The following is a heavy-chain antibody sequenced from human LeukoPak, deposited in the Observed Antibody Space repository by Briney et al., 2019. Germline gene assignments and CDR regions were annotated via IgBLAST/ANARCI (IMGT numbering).Heavy chain of an antibody. CDR1: GGSISSYY. CDR3: ARLGDGYNSYFQH. V-gene: IGHV4-59*05. J-gene: IGHJ1*01. D-gene: IGHD5-24*01. CDR2: IYYSGST. Sequence: SETLSLTCTVSGGSISSYYWSWIRQPPGKGLEWIGSIYYSGSTYYNPSLKSRVTISVDTSKNQFSLKLSSVTAADTAVYYCARLGDGYNSYFQHWGQGTLVTVSS.